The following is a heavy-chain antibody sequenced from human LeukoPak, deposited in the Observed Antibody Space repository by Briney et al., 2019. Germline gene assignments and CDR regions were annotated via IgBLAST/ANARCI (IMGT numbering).Heavy chain of an antibody. CDR1: GFTFSSYE. CDR2: ISSSGSTI. J-gene: IGHJ4*02. CDR3: ARYDILTGYRPNFDY. Sequence: GGSLRLSCAASGFTFSSYEMNWVRQAPGKGLEWVSYISSSGSTIYYADSVKGRFTISRDNAKNSLYLQMSSLRAEDTAVYYCARYDILTGYRPNFDYWGQGTLVTVSS. V-gene: IGHV3-48*03. D-gene: IGHD3-9*01.